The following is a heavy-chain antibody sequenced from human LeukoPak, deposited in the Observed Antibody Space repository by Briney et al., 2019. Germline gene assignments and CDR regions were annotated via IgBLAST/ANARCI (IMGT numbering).Heavy chain of an antibody. J-gene: IGHJ4*02. D-gene: IGHD3-9*01. Sequence: SETLSLTCTVSGGSISSSNWWSWVRQPPGKGLEWIGEIYHSGSTNYNPSLKSRVTISVDKSKNQFSLKLSSVTAADTAVYYCAIRYYDILTGYYDYWGQGTLVTVSS. CDR1: GGSISSSNW. V-gene: IGHV4-4*02. CDR2: IYHSGST. CDR3: AIRYYDILTGYYDY.